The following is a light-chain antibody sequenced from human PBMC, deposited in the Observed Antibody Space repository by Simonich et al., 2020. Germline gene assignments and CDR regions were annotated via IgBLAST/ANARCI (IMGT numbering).Light chain of an antibody. J-gene: IGLJ2*01. V-gene: IGLV2-14*03. CDR3: SSDTSSSTVV. CDR2: DVR. CDR1: SSDVWGYNY. Sequence: QSALTQPASVSGSPGQSITISCTGTSSDVWGYNYVSWYQQHPGKAPKLMIYDVRNRPSGVSNRFSCSKSGNTASLTISGLQAEDDADYYCSSDTSSSTVVFGGGTKLTVL.